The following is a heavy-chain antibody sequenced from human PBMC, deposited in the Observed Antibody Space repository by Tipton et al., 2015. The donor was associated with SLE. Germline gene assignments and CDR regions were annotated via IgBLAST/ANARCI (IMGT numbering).Heavy chain of an antibody. J-gene: IGHJ4*02. CDR3: ARGRRWGSMRIFDN. CDR2: IYGSGST. V-gene: IGHV4-59*11. CDR1: GVSIDDSYRY. Sequence: GLVKPSETLSLICSVSGVSIDDSYRYWGWIRQPPGKGLEWIGYIYGSGSTNYNPSLKSRLIISVDTSKNQFSLKLSSVTAADRAGYYGARGRRWGSMRIFDNCGQGALVTCSS. D-gene: IGHD2/OR15-2a*01.